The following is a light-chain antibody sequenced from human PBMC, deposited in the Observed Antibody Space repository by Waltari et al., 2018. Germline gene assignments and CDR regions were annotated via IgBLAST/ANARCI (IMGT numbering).Light chain of an antibody. CDR3: QHRSNWPPLFA. V-gene: IGKV3-11*01. CDR2: DTS. CDR1: QSINCY. Sequence: EIVLTQSPATLSLSPGERATLSCRASQSINCYLAWYQQKPGQAPRLLIYDTSNRATGIPARFSGSGSGTDFTLNISSLEPEDFAVYYCQHRSNWPPLFAFGPGTKVDLK. J-gene: IGKJ3*01.